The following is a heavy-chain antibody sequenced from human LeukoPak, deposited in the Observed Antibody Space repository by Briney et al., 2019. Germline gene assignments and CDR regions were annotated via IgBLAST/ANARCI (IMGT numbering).Heavy chain of an antibody. V-gene: IGHV1-2*06. CDR1: GYTFTGYY. D-gene: IGHD2-2*01. J-gene: IGHJ4*02. CDR3: ATLGYCSSTSCLHFDY. Sequence: GASVKISCKASGYTFTGYYMHWVRQAPGQGLERMGRINPNSGGTNYAQKFQGRVTMTRDTSISTAYMELSRLRSDDTAVYYCATLGYCSSTSCLHFDYWGQGTLVTVSS. CDR2: INPNSGGT.